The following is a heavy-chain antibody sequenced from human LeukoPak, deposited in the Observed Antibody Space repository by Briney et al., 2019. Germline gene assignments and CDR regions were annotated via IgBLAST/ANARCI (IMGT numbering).Heavy chain of an antibody. CDR3: ARDPGPRQVTPYYYGMDV. CDR1: GFTFSDYY. J-gene: IGHJ6*04. Sequence: GGSLRLSCAASGFTFSDYYMSWIRQAPGKGLEWVSYISSSSSYTNYADSVKGRFTISRDNANNSLYLQMNSLRAEDTAVYYCARDPGPRQVTPYYYGMDVWGKGTTVTVSS. CDR2: ISSSSSYT. V-gene: IGHV3-11*06. D-gene: IGHD2-21*02.